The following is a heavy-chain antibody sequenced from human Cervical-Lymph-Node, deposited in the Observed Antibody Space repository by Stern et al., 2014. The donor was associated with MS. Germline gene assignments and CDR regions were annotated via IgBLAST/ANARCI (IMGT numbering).Heavy chain of an antibody. CDR2: VYTTGTA. V-gene: IGHV4-61*02. CDR3: AKAQARWLGNEYSSYYGMDV. CDR1: RGSTSGTTY. D-gene: IGHD5-24*01. J-gene: IGHJ6*02. Sequence: LQLQESGPGLLKPSQTLSLTCTVSRGSTSGTTYWSWIRQHAGKGLEWIGHVYTTGTATYNPSLQSRVAISIDTSKKLISLRLNSVTVADTAVYFCAKAQARWLGNEYSSYYGMDVWGQGTTVTVSS.